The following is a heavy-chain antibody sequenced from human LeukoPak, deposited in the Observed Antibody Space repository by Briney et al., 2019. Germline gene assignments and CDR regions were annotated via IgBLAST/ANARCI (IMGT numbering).Heavy chain of an antibody. J-gene: IGHJ4*02. CDR2: ISSSGSTI. CDR3: AREIVGSSWASGNSYYFDY. D-gene: IGHD6-13*01. CDR1: GFTFSDYY. V-gene: IGHV3-11*01. Sequence: GGSLRLSCAASGFTFSDYYMSWIRQAPGKGLEWVSYISSSGSTIYYADSVKGRFTISRDNAKNSLYLQMNSLRAEDTAVYYCAREIVGSSWASGNSYYFDYWGQGTLSPSPQ.